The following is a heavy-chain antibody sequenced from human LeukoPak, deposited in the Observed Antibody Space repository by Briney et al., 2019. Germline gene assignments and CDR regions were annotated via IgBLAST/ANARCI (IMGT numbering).Heavy chain of an antibody. CDR1: GFTFTTYA. J-gene: IGHJ4*02. CDR2: ISYDGSTK. Sequence: PGGSLRLSCAASGFTFTTYAMHWVRQAPGKWLEWVTVISYDGSTKYYGDSVKGRFTISRDNANNTLYLQMNSLRAEDTAVYYCARDPSQGDSWGLGTLVTVSS. V-gene: IGHV3-30-3*01. CDR3: ARDPSQGDS.